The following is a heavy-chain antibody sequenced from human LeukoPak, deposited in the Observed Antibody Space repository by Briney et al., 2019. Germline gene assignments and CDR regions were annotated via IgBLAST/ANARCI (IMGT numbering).Heavy chain of an antibody. V-gene: IGHV1-18*01. D-gene: IGHD4-17*01. J-gene: IGHJ4*02. Sequence: ASVKVSCKASGYTFTSYGISWARQAPGQGLEWMGWISAYDGNTNYAQKLQGRVTMTTDTSTSTVYMELRSLRSDDTAVYYCARDTNGDYDFWGQGTLVTVSS. CDR2: ISAYDGNT. CDR3: ARDTNGDYDF. CDR1: GYTFTSYG.